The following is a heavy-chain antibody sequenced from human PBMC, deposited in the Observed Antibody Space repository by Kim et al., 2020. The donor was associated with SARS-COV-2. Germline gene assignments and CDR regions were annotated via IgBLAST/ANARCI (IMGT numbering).Heavy chain of an antibody. CDR3: AGEVTTVEY. CDR1: GFTFSSYS. J-gene: IGHJ4*02. CDR2: ISGSSSAI. V-gene: IGHV3-48*04. Sequence: GGSLRLSCAVSGFTFSSYSMSWVRQAPGKGLEWLSYISGSSSAIYYADSVKGRFTISRDNAKNSLYLQMSSLRVDDTAVYYCAGEVTTVEYWGQGTLVTV. D-gene: IGHD2-21*02.